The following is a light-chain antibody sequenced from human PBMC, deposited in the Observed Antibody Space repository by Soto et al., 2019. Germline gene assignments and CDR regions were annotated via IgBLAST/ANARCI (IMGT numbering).Light chain of an antibody. J-gene: IGLJ1*01. V-gene: IGLV2-14*01. CDR1: SSDVGYHNY. CDR2: EVN. CDR3: SSCTSSNTLLSG. Sequence: QSVLTQPASVSGSPGQSITISCTGHSSDVGYHNYVSWYRQHPGKAPRLMIYEVNNRPSGVSNRFSGSKSGNTASLTISGLQAEDEADYYCSSCTSSNTLLSGFGTGTKVTV.